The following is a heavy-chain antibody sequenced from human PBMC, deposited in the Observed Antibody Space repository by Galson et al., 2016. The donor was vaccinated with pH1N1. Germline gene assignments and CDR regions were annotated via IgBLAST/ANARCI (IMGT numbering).Heavy chain of an antibody. CDR2: ISSSGVNT. V-gene: IGHV3-23*01. CDR3: AKVESTSRSYFFDS. J-gene: IGHJ4*02. D-gene: IGHD2-2*01. Sequence: SMRLSCAVSGFTLSRSVMSWVRQAPRERPEWISGISSSGVNTYYADSVKGRFTISGDISKNTLYLQMSGLRADDTARYYCAKVESTSRSYFFDSWGQGTQVTVSS. CDR1: GFTLSRSV.